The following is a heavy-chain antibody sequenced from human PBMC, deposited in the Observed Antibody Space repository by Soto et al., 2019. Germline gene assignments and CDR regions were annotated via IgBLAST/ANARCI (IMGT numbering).Heavy chain of an antibody. D-gene: IGHD1-26*01. CDR3: ARAGSPGYSYWFDP. V-gene: IGHV1-69*01. CDR1: GFTFSSYA. CDR2: IIPIFGTA. Sequence: QVQLVESGGGVVQPGRSLRLSCAASGFTFSSYAMHWVRQAPGQGLEWMGGIIPIFGTANYAQKFQGRVTITADESTSTAYMELSSLRSEDTAVYYCARAGSPGYSYWFDPWGQGTLVTVSS. J-gene: IGHJ5*02.